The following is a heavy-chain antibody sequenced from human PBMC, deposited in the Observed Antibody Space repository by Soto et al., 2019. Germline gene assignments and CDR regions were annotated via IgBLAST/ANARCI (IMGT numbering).Heavy chain of an antibody. Sequence: GGSLRLSCAASGFTFSHYVLSWFRQAPGGGLEWVSSISGSGSSVYLADSVRGRFAMSRDLSTNTVSLQMNSLTVEDTAIYYCAKVRASYLSASYFYYGLEVWGQGTTVTVSS. D-gene: IGHD2-21*01. CDR3: AKVRASYLSASYFYYGLEV. CDR1: GFTFSHYV. V-gene: IGHV3-23*01. CDR2: ISGSGSSV. J-gene: IGHJ6*02.